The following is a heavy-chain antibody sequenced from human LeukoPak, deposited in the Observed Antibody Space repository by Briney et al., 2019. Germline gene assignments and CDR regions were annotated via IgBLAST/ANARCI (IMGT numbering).Heavy chain of an antibody. V-gene: IGHV3-15*01. CDR3: TTPIRGAPPYYYYYMDV. J-gene: IGHJ6*03. Sequence: GGSLRLSCAASGFTFSNAWMSWVRQAPGKGLEWVGRIKSKTDGGTTDYAAPVKGRFTISRDDSKNTLYLQMNSLKTEDTAVYYCTTPIRGAPPYYYYYMDVWGKGTTVTVSS. CDR1: GFTFSNAW. CDR2: IKSKTDGGTT. D-gene: IGHD3-10*01.